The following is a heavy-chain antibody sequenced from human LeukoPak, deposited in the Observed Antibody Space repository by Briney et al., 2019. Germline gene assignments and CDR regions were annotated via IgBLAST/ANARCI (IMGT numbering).Heavy chain of an antibody. CDR1: GLTFSSYE. Sequence: PGGSLRLSCAASGLTFSSYEMNWFRQAPGKGLEWVSYISSSGSTIYYADSVKGRFTISRDNAKNSLYLQMNSLRAEDTAVYYWARESRSWSLHRLFDYWGQGTLVSVSS. CDR3: ARESRSWSLHRLFDY. D-gene: IGHD6-13*01. CDR2: ISSSGSTI. J-gene: IGHJ4*02. V-gene: IGHV3-48*03.